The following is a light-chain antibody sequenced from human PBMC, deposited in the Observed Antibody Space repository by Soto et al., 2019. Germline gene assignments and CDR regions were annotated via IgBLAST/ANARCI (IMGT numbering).Light chain of an antibody. V-gene: IGLV2-14*01. CDR2: DVS. CDR3: SSYTSISTNYV. J-gene: IGLJ1*01. CDR1: SSDVGGYNY. Sequence: QSVLTQPASVSGSPGQSITISCTGTSSDVGGYNYVSWYQQHPGKAPKLMIYDVSNRPSGVSNRFSGSKSGNTASLTISGLQAEDEADYYCSSYTSISTNYVFGTGTKVTVL.